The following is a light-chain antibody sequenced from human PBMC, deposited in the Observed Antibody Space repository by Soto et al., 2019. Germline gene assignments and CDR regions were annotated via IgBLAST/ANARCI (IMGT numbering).Light chain of an antibody. V-gene: IGKV3-20*01. CDR1: QTVSSNY. J-gene: IGKJ1*01. CDR3: QQYGTSPWT. Sequence: EIVLTQSPGTLSLFPGERATLSCRATQTVSSNYLAWYQQKPGQAPRLLICIASSRDTGIPDRFSGSGSGTDFTLTISRLEPEDFAVYYCQQYGTSPWTFGQGTKVEIK. CDR2: IAS.